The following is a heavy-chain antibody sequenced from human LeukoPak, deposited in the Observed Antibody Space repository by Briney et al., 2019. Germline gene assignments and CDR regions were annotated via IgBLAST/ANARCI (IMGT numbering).Heavy chain of an antibody. J-gene: IGHJ4*02. D-gene: IGHD1-20*01. V-gene: IGHV3-30-3*01. CDR3: ARGITGTTLGLGDY. CDR1: GFNFHNFA. CDR2: MSYDGSNE. Sequence: GGSLRLSCEASGFNFHNFAMHWVRQAPGKGLEGVAVMSYDGSNEYYADSVKGRFTISRDNSKNTLYLQMNSLRTEDTAVYYCARGITGTTLGLGDYWGQGTLVTVSS.